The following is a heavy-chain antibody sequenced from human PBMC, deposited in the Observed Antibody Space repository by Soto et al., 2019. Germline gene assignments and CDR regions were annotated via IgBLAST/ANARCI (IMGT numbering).Heavy chain of an antibody. V-gene: IGHV1-46*01. CDR2: INPSGGST. J-gene: IGHJ6*02. CDR3: ARGQGHDYGDYYYYYGMDV. Sequence: ASVKVSCKASGYTFTSYYMHWVRQAPGQGLEWMGIINPSGGSTSYAQKFQGRVTMTRDTSTSTVYMELSSLRSEDTAVYYCARGQGHDYGDYYYYYGMDVWGQGTTVTVSS. D-gene: IGHD4-17*01. CDR1: GYTFTSYY.